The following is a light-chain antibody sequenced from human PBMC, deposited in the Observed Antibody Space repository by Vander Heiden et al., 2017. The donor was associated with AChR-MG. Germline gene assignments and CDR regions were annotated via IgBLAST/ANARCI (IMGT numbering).Light chain of an antibody. CDR2: DVS. V-gene: IGLV2-14*01. Sequence: QSALTQPASVSRSPGQSLTIPFTGAGPYRDACTFVSWYQQPPRRPPKIIIYDVSKRPAGVSSRCSGSKSGNAAYLTISGVQADDEAEYDCASYSNSGSPFVLFGGGTKLTVL. CDR3: ASYSNSGSPFVL. J-gene: IGLJ2*01. CDR1: GPYRDACTF.